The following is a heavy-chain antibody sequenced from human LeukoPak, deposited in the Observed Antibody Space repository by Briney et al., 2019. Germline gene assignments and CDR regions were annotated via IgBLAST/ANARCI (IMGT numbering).Heavy chain of an antibody. Sequence: SGGSLRLSCAASGFTSSSYAMHWVRQAPGKGLEWVAVISYDGSNKYYADSVKGRFTISRDNSKNTLYLQMNSLRAEDTAVYYCAREGTDYGDQPFDYWGQGTLATVSS. CDR1: GFTSSSYA. D-gene: IGHD4-17*01. CDR2: ISYDGSNK. CDR3: AREGTDYGDQPFDY. V-gene: IGHV3-30-3*01. J-gene: IGHJ4*02.